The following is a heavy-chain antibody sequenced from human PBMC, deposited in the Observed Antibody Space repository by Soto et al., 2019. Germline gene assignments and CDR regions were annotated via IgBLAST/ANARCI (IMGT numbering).Heavy chain of an antibody. Sequence: EVQLLESGGGLVQPGGSLTLSCAASGFTFSDYTMSWVRQAPGKVLECVSVILSDHNTYYADSVRGRFTISRDNSKNTLYLEMNSLRAEDTAVYYCARRNSGYFGYWGQGTLVTVSS. J-gene: IGHJ4*02. D-gene: IGHD6-19*01. CDR2: ILSDHNT. CDR1: GFTFSDYT. V-gene: IGHV3-23*03. CDR3: ARRNSGYFGY.